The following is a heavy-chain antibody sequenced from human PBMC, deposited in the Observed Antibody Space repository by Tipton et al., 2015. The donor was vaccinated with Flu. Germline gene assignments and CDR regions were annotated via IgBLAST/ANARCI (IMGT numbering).Heavy chain of an antibody. CDR3: ARGMHY. CDR1: GFIVSSDY. Sequence: GSLRLSCAASGFIVSSDYMSWVRQAPGKGLEWVANIKQDGSEINYVDSVKGRFTISRDNAKNSLYLQMNSLRAEDTAVYFCARGMHYWGQGTLVTVSS. CDR2: IKQDGSEI. J-gene: IGHJ4*02. V-gene: IGHV3-7*03.